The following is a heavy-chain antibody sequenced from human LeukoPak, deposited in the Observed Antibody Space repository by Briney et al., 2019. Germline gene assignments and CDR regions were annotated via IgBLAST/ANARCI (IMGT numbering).Heavy chain of an antibody. D-gene: IGHD3-9*01. CDR3: AKDGYYDMLTGYSRFDY. CDR1: GFTFSSYW. CDR2: IKQDGSEK. J-gene: IGHJ4*02. Sequence: GGSLRLSCAASGFTFSSYWMSWVRQAPGTGLEWVANIKQDGSEKYYVDSVKGRFTISRDNAKNSLFLQMNSLRAEDTAVYYCAKDGYYDMLTGYSRFDYWGQGTLVTVSS. V-gene: IGHV3-7*03.